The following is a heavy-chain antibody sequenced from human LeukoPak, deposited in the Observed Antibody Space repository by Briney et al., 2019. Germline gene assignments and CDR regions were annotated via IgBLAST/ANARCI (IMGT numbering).Heavy chain of an antibody. D-gene: IGHD5-18*01. Sequence: QTGGSLRLSCAASGFTVSSNYMNWVRQAPGKGLEWVSMIYTGGNTFYTDSVKGRFTISRDNSKNTLDLLMNSLRAEDTAVYYCARRGHGYGSPFDYWGQGTLVTVSS. J-gene: IGHJ4*02. CDR1: GFTVSSNY. V-gene: IGHV3-66*04. CDR3: ARRGHGYGSPFDY. CDR2: IYTGGNT.